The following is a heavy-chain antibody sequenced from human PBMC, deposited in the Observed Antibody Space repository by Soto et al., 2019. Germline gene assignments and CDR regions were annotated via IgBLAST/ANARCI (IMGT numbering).Heavy chain of an antibody. CDR3: AKQRAGYGSGSDTYYFDF. J-gene: IGHJ4*02. CDR2: LSGSGGTT. V-gene: IGHV3-23*01. D-gene: IGHD3-10*01. Sequence: EVQLLESGGGLVQPGGSLRLSCSTSGFTFNTYAMNWVRQAPGKGLEWVSALSGSGGTTYYADSVRGRFNISRDNSKNTLFLQMNSLRAEDTALYYCAKQRAGYGSGSDTYYFDFWGQGTLVTVSS. CDR1: GFTFNTYA.